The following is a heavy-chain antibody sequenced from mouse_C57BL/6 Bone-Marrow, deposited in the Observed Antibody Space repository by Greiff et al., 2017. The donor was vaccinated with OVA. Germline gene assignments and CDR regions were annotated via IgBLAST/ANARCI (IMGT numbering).Heavy chain of an antibody. J-gene: IGHJ4*01. CDR2: INHDGSST. Sequence: EVKLVESEAGLVQPGSSMKLSCTASGFTFTDYYMAWVRQVPEKGLEWVGNINHDGSSTYYLDSLKSRFIITRDNANNILYLQISSLKSEDTATYYCARGYDGYYHYAMDYWGQGTSVTVSS. CDR3: ARGYDGYYHYAMDY. CDR1: GFTFTDYY. V-gene: IGHV5-16*01. D-gene: IGHD2-3*01.